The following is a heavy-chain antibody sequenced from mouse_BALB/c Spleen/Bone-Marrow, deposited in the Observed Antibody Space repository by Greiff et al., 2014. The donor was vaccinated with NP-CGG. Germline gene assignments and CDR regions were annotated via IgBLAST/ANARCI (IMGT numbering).Heavy chain of an antibody. J-gene: IGHJ4*01. CDR2: ISYDGSN. Sequence: EVQLVESGPGLVKPSQSLSLTCSVTGYSITSGYYWNWIRQFPGNKLEWLGYISYDGSNHYNPSPTNRVSITRDTSKNQFFLKLNSVTTEDTATYYCASVEVHAMDYWGQGTSVTVSS. CDR3: ASVEVHAMDY. V-gene: IGHV3-6*02. CDR1: GYSITSGYY. D-gene: IGHD2-14*01.